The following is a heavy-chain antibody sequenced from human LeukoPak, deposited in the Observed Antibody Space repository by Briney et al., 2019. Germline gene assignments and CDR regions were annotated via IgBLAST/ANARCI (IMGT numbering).Heavy chain of an antibody. CDR3: ARVVTGVSLDYFGY. CDR1: GFTVSSNY. D-gene: IGHD2-21*02. J-gene: IGHJ4*02. Sequence: PGGSLRLSCAVSGFTVSSNYMSWVRQSPEKGLEWVSILYSGGSAYYPDSLNGRFTISRDNSKNTLYLQMNSLRAEDTAVYYCARVVTGVSLDYFGYWGQGTLVTVSS. V-gene: IGHV3-66*01. CDR2: LYSGGSA.